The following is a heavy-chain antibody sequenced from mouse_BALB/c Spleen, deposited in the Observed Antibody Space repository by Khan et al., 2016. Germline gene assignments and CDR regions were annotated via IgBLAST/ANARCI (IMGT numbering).Heavy chain of an antibody. D-gene: IGHD1-1*01. CDR2: INPYNDVT. CDR1: GYTFTSYV. Sequence: VQLQQSGPELVKPGASVKMSCKASGYTFTSYVMHWAKQKPGQGLEWIGDINPYNDVTNYNEKFKDKATLTSDKSSDTAYMELSSLTFEDSAVYFYARGSIDEGWSYYFDYWGQGTTLTVSS. J-gene: IGHJ2*01. CDR3: ARGSIDEGWSYYFDY. V-gene: IGHV1S136*01.